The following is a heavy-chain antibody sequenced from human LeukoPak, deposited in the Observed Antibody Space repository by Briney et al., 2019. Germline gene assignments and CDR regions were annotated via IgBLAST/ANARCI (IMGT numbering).Heavy chain of an antibody. CDR1: GGSFTFTSNA. CDR2: LIPIYGSA. Sequence: SVKVSCKASGGSFTFTSNAISWVRQGPGQGLEWMGGLIPIYGSANYGQKYQGRLTITSDDPTRTVYMELSSLRPEDSAVHYCAGFFYDNSGHAFDIWGQGTMVTVSS. D-gene: IGHD3-22*01. CDR3: AGFFYDNSGHAFDI. V-gene: IGHV1-69*13. J-gene: IGHJ3*02.